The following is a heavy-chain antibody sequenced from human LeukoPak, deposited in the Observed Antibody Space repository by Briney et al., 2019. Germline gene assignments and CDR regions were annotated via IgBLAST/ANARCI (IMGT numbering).Heavy chain of an antibody. CDR2: MYTSGGA. Sequence: SETLSLTCTVSGGSISSSSYYWGWIRQPPGKGLEWIGRMYTSGGAYYKPSLRSRVTMSVDTSKNQFSLKLSSVTAADTAVYYCARGPYYYDSSGHVDIWGQGTMVTVSS. CDR1: GGSISSSSYY. CDR3: ARGPYYYDSSGHVDI. V-gene: IGHV4-39*07. J-gene: IGHJ3*02. D-gene: IGHD3-22*01.